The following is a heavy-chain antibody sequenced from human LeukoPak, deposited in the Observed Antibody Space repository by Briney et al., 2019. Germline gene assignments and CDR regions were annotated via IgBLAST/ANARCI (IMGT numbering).Heavy chain of an antibody. D-gene: IGHD2-2*01. CDR1: GGSISSHY. CDR2: IYYSGST. V-gene: IGHV4-59*11. Sequence: SETLSLTCTVSGGSISSHYWSWIRQPPGKGLEWIGYIYYSGSTNYNPSLKGRVTISVDTSKNQFSLKLSSVAAADTAVYYCARVLIEDIVVVPAALDYWGQGTLVTVSS. CDR3: ARVLIEDIVVVPAALDY. J-gene: IGHJ4*02.